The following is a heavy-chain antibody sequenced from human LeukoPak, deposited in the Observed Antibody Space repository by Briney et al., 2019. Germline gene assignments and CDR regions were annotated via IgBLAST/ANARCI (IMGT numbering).Heavy chain of an antibody. V-gene: IGHV3-66*01. CDR3: VKGRYDSGSYYLDY. D-gene: IGHD3-10*01. CDR1: GFIVSSNY. CDR2: IYSGGSP. J-gene: IGHJ4*02. Sequence: GGSLRLSCAASGFIVSSNYMSWVRQAPGKGLEWVSVIYSGGSPYYADSVKGRFIISRDISKNTLYLQMNSLRAEDTAVYYCVKGRYDSGSYYLDYWGQGTLVTVSS.